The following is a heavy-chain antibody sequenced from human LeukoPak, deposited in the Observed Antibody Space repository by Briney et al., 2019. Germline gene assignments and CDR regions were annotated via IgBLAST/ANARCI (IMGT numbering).Heavy chain of an antibody. CDR2: ISGDGSST. D-gene: IGHD3-10*01. CDR1: RFTFDDYA. Sequence: GGSLRLSCAASRFTFDDYAMHWVRQGPGKGLEWISLISGDGSSTYYADSVKGRFTISRDNSKNSLYLQMNSLRTEDTAFYYCAKDLISSGSAWFDPWGQGTLVTVAS. V-gene: IGHV3-43*02. J-gene: IGHJ5*02. CDR3: AKDLISSGSAWFDP.